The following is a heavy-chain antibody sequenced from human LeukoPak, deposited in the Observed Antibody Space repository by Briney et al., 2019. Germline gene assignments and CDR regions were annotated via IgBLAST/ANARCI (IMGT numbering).Heavy chain of an antibody. D-gene: IGHD1-14*01. V-gene: IGHV4-59*01. Sequence: SETLSLTCTVSGGSISNYYWSWIRQPPGKGLEWIGYIYYSGITNYNPSLKSRVTISVDTSKNQFSLKMSSVTAADTAVYYCARVTRGPPSNPIDYWGQGTLVTVSS. CDR2: IYYSGIT. CDR1: GGSISNYY. J-gene: IGHJ4*02. CDR3: ARVTRGPPSNPIDY.